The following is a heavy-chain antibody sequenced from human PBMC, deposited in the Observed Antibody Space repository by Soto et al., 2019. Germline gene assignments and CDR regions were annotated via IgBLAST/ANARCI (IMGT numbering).Heavy chain of an antibody. CDR3: ARYANCGS. CDR1: GFVLSSSC. V-gene: IGHV3-7*01. D-gene: IGHD2-21*01. Sequence: GGSLRLSCAPSGFVLSSSCMTWVRQAPGKGLEWVATINEDGSEKHYVDSVKGRFTISRDNARNSLDLQMNSLRVEDTAVYYCARYANCGSWGQGTQVTVSS. J-gene: IGHJ4*02. CDR2: INEDGSEK.